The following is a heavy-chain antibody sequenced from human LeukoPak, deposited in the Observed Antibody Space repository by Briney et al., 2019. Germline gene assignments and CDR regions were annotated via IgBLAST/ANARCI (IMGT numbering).Heavy chain of an antibody. Sequence: RGSLRLSCAASGLTFTNYATSWVRQAPGRGLEWVSAITGNGGNTHYTDSVKGRFTISRDNSKNTVYLQMNSLRAEDTAIYYCAKKGGDDYGSGTYLAFDYWGQGTLVTVSS. CDR3: AKKGGDDYGSGTYLAFDY. D-gene: IGHD3-10*01. CDR1: GLTFTNYA. J-gene: IGHJ4*02. CDR2: ITGNGGNT. V-gene: IGHV3-23*01.